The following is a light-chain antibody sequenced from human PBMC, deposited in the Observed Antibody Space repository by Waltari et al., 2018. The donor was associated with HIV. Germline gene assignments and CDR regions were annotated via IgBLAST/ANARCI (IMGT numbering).Light chain of an antibody. V-gene: IGLV2-14*03. Sequence: QSALTQPAPVSGSPGQSITLSCTGASSDICGFDYVAWYQQHPGKVPKLIIYAVSDRPSGVSNRFSGSKSGSTASLSISGLQAEDEAVYYCSSYSRSSTLVLFGGGTKLTVL. J-gene: IGLJ2*01. CDR1: SSDICGFDY. CDR2: AVS. CDR3: SSYSRSSTLVL.